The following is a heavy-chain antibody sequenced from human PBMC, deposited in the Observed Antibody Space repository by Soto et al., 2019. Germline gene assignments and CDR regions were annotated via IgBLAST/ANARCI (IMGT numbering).Heavy chain of an antibody. D-gene: IGHD1-20*01. CDR1: GDSVSSNSAA. CDR2: TYYNP. CDR3: ARLTGEPPPYYYYMDV. Sequence: SQTLSHTCDISGDSVSSNSAAWNWIRQPPSRGLEWLGRTYYNPSLKSRVTISVDTSKNQFSLKLSSVTAADTAVYYCARLTGEPPPYYYYMDVWGKGTTVTVSS. V-gene: IGHV6-1*01. J-gene: IGHJ6*03.